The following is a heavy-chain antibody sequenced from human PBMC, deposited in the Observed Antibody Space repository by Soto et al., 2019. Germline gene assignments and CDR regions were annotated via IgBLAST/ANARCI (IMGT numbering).Heavy chain of an antibody. V-gene: IGHV4-39*01. Sequence: SETLSLTCTVSGGSIRSSSYYWGWIRQPPGKGLEWIGSIYYTGSTYYNPSLKSRVTISVDASKNQFSLKLSSVTAADTAVYYCARAAAGIFDYWGQGTLVTVSS. CDR3: ARAAAGIFDY. CDR2: IYYTGST. CDR1: GGSIRSSSYY. D-gene: IGHD6-13*01. J-gene: IGHJ4*02.